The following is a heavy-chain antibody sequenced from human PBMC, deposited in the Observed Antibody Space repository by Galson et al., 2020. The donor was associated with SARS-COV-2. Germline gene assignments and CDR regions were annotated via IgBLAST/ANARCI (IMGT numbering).Heavy chain of an antibody. Sequence: SETLSLTCAVHGGSFSGYYWSWIRQPPGKGLEWIGEINHSGSTNYNPSLKSRVTISVDTSKNQFSLKLSSVTAADTAVYYCARDSTSYGMDVWGQGTTVTVSS. V-gene: IGHV4-34*01. CDR1: GGSFSGYY. J-gene: IGHJ6*02. CDR3: ARDSTSYGMDV. D-gene: IGHD2-2*01. CDR2: INHSGST.